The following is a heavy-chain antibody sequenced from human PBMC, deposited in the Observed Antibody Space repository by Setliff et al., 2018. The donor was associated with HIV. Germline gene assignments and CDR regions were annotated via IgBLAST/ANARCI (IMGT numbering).Heavy chain of an antibody. V-gene: IGHV3-23*01. CDR2: ISGTGADT. J-gene: IGHJ4*02. Sequence: PGGSLRLSCAASGFTFSNQVMTWVRQAPGKGLEWVSSISGTGADTYYADSVKGRFAISRDNSKNTLYLQMNSLRAEGTAVYYCAKTPLYWGQGTLVTVSS. CDR3: AKTPLY. CDR1: GFTFSNQV.